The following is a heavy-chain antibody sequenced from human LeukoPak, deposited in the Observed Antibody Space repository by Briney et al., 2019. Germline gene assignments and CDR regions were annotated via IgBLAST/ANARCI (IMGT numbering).Heavy chain of an antibody. D-gene: IGHD4-17*01. CDR1: GYTFTSYD. V-gene: IGHV1-8*03. Sequence: EASVKVSCKASGYTFTSYDINWVRQATGQGLEWMGWMNPNSGNTGYAQKFQGRVTITRNTSISTAYMELSSLRSEDTAVYYCARGAYGDYVKSDAFDIWGQGTMVTVSS. J-gene: IGHJ3*02. CDR3: ARGAYGDYVKSDAFDI. CDR2: MNPNSGNT.